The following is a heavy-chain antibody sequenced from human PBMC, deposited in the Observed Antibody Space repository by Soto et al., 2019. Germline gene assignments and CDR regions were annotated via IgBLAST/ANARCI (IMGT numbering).Heavy chain of an antibody. CDR3: ARDNILGILYGGMDV. J-gene: IGHJ6*02. CDR1: GGSISSGYYY. CDR2: IYYSGST. D-gene: IGHD3-3*01. V-gene: IGHV4-30-4*01. Sequence: PSETLSLTCTVSGGSISSGYYYWSWIRQPPGKGLEWIGYIYYSGSTYYNPSLKSRVTISVDTSKNQFSLKLSSVTAADTAVYYCARDNILGILYGGMDVWGQGTTVIVSS.